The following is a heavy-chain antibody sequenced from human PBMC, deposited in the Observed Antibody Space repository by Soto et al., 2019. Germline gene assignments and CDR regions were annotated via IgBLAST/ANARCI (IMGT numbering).Heavy chain of an antibody. J-gene: IGHJ6*02. CDR1: GGTFSSYT. V-gene: IGHV1-69*02. Sequence: ASVKVSCKASGGTFSSYTISWVRQAPGQGLEWMGRIIPILGIANYAQKFQGRVTITADESTSTAYMELSSLRSEDTAVYYCARGWKYYDFWSGPSPRNYYGMDVWGQGTTVTVSS. CDR3: ARGWKYYDFWSGPSPRNYYGMDV. D-gene: IGHD3-3*01. CDR2: IIPILGIA.